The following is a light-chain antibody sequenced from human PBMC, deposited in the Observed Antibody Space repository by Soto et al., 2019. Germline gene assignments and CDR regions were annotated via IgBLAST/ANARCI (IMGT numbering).Light chain of an antibody. Sequence: DIQLTQSPSTLSASLGDRVTITCRASQSIGSWLAWYQQKPGKAPKLLIYDASNFESGVPSRFSGSGSGTEFTLTINSLQPDDYGTYYCQQYHSYIFTFGPGTTVDIK. CDR3: QQYHSYIFT. J-gene: IGKJ3*01. CDR1: QSIGSW. V-gene: IGKV1-5*01. CDR2: DAS.